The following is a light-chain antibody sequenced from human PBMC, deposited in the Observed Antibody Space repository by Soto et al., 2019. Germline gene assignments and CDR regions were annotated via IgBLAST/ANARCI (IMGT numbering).Light chain of an antibody. V-gene: IGKV1-5*03. CDR3: LHYNSYVT. CDR1: QSISSW. J-gene: IGKJ4*01. CDR2: KAS. Sequence: DIQMTQSPSTLSASVGERVTITCRASQSISSWLAWYQQKPGKAPKLLIYKASSVESGVPSRFSGSGSGTVFTLTISSLQPDDFASYYCLHYNSYVTFGGGTKVEIK.